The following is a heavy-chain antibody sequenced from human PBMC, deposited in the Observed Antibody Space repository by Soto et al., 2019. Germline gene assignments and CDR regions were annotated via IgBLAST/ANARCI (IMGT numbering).Heavy chain of an antibody. Sequence: NPSETLSLTCTVSGGSISSYYWSWIRQPPGKGLEWIGYIYYSGSTNYNPSLKSRVTISVDTSKNQFSLKLSSVTAADTAVYYCARVKKGMTTVYYFDYWGQGTLVTVSS. J-gene: IGHJ4*02. CDR3: ARVKKGMTTVYYFDY. CDR2: IYYSGST. CDR1: GGSISSYY. V-gene: IGHV4-59*01. D-gene: IGHD4-17*01.